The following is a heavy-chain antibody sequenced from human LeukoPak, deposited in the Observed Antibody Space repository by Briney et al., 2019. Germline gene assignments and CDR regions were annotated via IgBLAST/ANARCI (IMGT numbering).Heavy chain of an antibody. CDR3: ARHDPVGHFLRGMDV. CDR1: GGSISGYF. Sequence: PSETLSLTCAVSGGSISGYFWSWSRQPPGKGVEGMGYIYYNGSTIYNPSLRSRGTISVDESKNQFSLYLTSVTAADTAVYYCARHDPVGHFLRGMDVWGQGTTVTVSS. V-gene: IGHV4-59*08. CDR2: IYYNGST. J-gene: IGHJ6*02. D-gene: IGHD2/OR15-2a*01.